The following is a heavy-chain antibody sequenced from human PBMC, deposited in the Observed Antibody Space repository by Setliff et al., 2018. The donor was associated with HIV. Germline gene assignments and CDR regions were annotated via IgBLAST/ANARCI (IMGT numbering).Heavy chain of an antibody. J-gene: IGHJ6*02. CDR1: GFSLSTTGMS. CDR3: ARIRRRITIFGVVTDYGMDV. Sequence: PTLVNPTQTLTLTCSFSGFSLSTTGMSLSWIRQPPGKALEWLARIDWDDDKYYSTSLKTRLTISKDTSKNQVVLTMTNMDPVDTATYYCARIRRRITIFGVVTDYGMDVWGQGTTVTVS. CDR2: IDWDDDK. V-gene: IGHV2-70*11. D-gene: IGHD3-3*01.